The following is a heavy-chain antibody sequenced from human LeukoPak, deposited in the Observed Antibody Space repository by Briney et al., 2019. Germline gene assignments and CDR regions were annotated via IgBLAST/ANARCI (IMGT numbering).Heavy chain of an antibody. CDR2: IRYDGTHK. V-gene: IGHV3-30*02. D-gene: IGHD6-13*01. Sequence: GGSLRLSCAASGFTFSVYGMHWVRHAPGKELEWVTFIRYDGTHKYCADSVKGRFTISRDNSKNTLYLQMNSLRAEDTALYYCAKGYSSSWSYPLDAFDIWGQGTMVTVSS. J-gene: IGHJ3*02. CDR3: AKGYSSSWSYPLDAFDI. CDR1: GFTFSVYG.